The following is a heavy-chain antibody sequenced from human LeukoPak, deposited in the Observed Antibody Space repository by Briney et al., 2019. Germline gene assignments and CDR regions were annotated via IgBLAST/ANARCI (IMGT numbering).Heavy chain of an antibody. CDR1: GFTFRTYS. V-gene: IGHV3-48*01. CDR3: ATRFGLD. Sequence: GGSLRLSCAASGFTFRTYSMNWVRQAPGKGLEWVSFISSTTSTIYYADSVKGRFTTSRDNSKNTLYLQMSSLRAEDTAVYYCATRFGLDWGQGTLVTVSS. CDR2: ISSTTSTI. J-gene: IGHJ4*02. D-gene: IGHD3-16*01.